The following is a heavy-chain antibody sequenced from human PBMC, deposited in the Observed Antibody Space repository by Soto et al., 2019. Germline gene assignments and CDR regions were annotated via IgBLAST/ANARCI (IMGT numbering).Heavy chain of an antibody. V-gene: IGHV1-18*01. CDR2: VTTDKGKT. Sequence: QLVQSGAEVKKPGASVKVSCKASGYTFTSHGISWVRQAPGQGLEWMGWVTTDKGKTNYVQRFQGRVTMSTDTSTSTAYMELRGLRSDDTAVFSWARDSGGGYFDYWGQGTLVTVSS. CDR1: GYTFTSHG. D-gene: IGHD3-10*01. CDR3: ARDSGGGYFDY. J-gene: IGHJ4*01.